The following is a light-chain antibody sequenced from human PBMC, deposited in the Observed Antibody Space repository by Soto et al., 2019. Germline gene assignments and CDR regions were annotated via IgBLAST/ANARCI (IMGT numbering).Light chain of an antibody. Sequence: DIQMTQSPSSLSASVGDRVTITCRASQGISNYLAWYQQKPGGVPKFLIFAPSTLQSGVPSRFSGSGSGTDFTLTISSLHPEDVATYYCQKYNTAPWTFGQGTKVEIK. V-gene: IGKV1-27*01. J-gene: IGKJ1*01. CDR2: APS. CDR1: QGISNY. CDR3: QKYNTAPWT.